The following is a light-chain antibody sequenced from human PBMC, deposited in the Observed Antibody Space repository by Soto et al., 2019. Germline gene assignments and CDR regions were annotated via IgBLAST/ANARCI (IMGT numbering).Light chain of an antibody. CDR2: DAS. Sequence: DIQMTQSPSTLSASVGDRVTITCRASQSISSWLAWYQQKPGKAPKLLIYDASSLESGVPSRFSGSGSGTEFTLTISSLQPDDFATYYCHQYKSYSATFGQGTKVEIK. CDR3: HQYKSYSAT. CDR1: QSISSW. V-gene: IGKV1-5*01. J-gene: IGKJ1*01.